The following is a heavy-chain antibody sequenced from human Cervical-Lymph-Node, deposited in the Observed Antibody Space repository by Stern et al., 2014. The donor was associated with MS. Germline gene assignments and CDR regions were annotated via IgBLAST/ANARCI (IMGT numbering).Heavy chain of an antibody. Sequence: VQLVESGAEVKRPGSSVTVSCKSSGDTFSDHSISWVRRAPGHGLAWVGGIIPLFGAADYAQMFQGRVTITADESTTTAYMELSSLRSEDTAMYYCARGAYCGGDCYWGWFDSWGQGTLVTVSS. J-gene: IGHJ5*01. CDR3: ARGAYCGGDCYWGWFDS. CDR2: IIPLFGAA. CDR1: GDTFSDHS. D-gene: IGHD2-21*02. V-gene: IGHV1-69*01.